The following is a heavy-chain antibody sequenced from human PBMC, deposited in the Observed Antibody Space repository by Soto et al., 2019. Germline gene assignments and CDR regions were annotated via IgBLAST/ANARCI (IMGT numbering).Heavy chain of an antibody. CDR1: Y. CDR3: TRHAIIRKLQYGMDF. Sequence: YWAGIRQNPGRGLEWIGHIYYTGSTNYNPSLESRVTISLDTSKNQFSLKLYSVTAADTAMYYCTRHAIIRKLQYGMDFWGQGTTVT. V-gene: IGHV4-61*07. J-gene: IGHJ6*02. D-gene: IGHD2-15*01. CDR2: IYYTGST.